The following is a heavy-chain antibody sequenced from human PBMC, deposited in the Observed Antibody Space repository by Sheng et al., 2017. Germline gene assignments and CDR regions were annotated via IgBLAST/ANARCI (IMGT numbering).Heavy chain of an antibody. CDR2: INPSGGST. Sequence: QVQLVQSGAEVREPGASVMISCKASGYTFTSYYMHWVRQAPGQGLEWMGMINPSGGSTNYAQKFQGRVTMTRDTSTSTVYMELSSLRSEDTAVYYCARASLAGRRFDYWGQGTLVIVSS. CDR1: GYTFTSYY. CDR3: ARASLAGRRFDY. V-gene: IGHV1-46*01. J-gene: IGHJ4*02. D-gene: IGHD6-13*01.